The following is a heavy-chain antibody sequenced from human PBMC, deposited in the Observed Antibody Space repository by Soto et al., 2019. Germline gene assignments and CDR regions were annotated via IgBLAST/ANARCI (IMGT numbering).Heavy chain of an antibody. J-gene: IGHJ6*02. CDR2: ISAYNCNT. CDR3: ARDRGAYGMDV. Sequence: QVQLVQSGAEVKKPGASVKVSCKASGYTFTSYGISWVRQAPGQGLEWMGWISAYNCNTNYAQKPKGRVTMTTDTPTSTAYMELRSLRSDDTAVYYCARDRGAYGMDVWGQGTTVTVSS. CDR1: GYTFTSYG. V-gene: IGHV1-18*01.